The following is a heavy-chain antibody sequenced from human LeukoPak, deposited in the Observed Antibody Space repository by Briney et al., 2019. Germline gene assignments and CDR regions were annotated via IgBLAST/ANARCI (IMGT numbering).Heavy chain of an antibody. CDR3: ARHEYYDSSGYSHPFDY. D-gene: IGHD3-22*01. CDR2: IYYSGST. Sequence: SETLSLTCTVSVGSISSSSYYWGWIRQPPGKGLEWIGSIYYSGSTYYNPSLKSRVTISVDTSKNQFSLKLSSVTAADTAVYYCARHEYYDSSGYSHPFDYWGQGTLVTVSS. V-gene: IGHV4-39*01. CDR1: VGSISSSSYY. J-gene: IGHJ4*02.